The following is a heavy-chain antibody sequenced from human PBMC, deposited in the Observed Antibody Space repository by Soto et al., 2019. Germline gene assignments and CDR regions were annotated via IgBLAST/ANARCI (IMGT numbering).Heavy chain of an antibody. CDR1: GGSISSGGYY. Sequence: SKTRSLTCTVSGGSISSGGYYWSLIRQHPGKGLEWIGYIYYSGSTYYNPSLKSRVTISVDTSKNQFSLKLSSVTAADTAVYYCARDDCSGVSCDFDYWGQGTLDTVSS. V-gene: IGHV4-31*03. CDR2: IYYSGST. J-gene: IGHJ4*02. D-gene: IGHD2-15*01. CDR3: ARDDCSGVSCDFDY.